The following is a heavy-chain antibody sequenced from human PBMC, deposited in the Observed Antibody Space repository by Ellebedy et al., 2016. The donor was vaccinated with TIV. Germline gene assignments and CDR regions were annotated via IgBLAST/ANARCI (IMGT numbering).Heavy chain of an antibody. CDR2: ISSSCSAI. V-gene: IGHV3-48*02. J-gene: IGHJ4*02. D-gene: IGHD3-3*01. Sequence: GESLKISCEASGFAFSSYNMNWVRQAPGKGLEWVSYISSSCSAIYYADSVEGRFTISRDNAKNSLYLQMNSLRDEDTAVYYCARGSTIFGVVFHDYWGQGTLVTVSS. CDR3: ARGSTIFGVVFHDY. CDR1: GFAFSSYN.